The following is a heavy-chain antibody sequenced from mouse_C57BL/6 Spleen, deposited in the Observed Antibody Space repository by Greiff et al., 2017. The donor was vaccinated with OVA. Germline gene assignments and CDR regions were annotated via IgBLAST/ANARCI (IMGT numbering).Heavy chain of an antibody. CDR2: IDPSDSET. CDR3: ARGTAQANYAMDY. V-gene: IGHV1-52*01. J-gene: IGHJ4*01. Sequence: QVQLQQPGAELVRPGSSVKLSCKASGYTFTSYWMHWVKQRPIQGLEWIGNIDPSDSETHYNQKFKDKATLTVDKSSSTAYMQLSSLTSEDSAVYCCARGTAQANYAMDYWGQGTSVTVSS. CDR1: GYTFTSYW. D-gene: IGHD3-2*02.